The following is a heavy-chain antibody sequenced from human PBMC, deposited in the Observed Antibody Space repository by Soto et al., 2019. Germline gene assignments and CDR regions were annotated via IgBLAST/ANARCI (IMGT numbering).Heavy chain of an antibody. CDR2: VYYDGHT. CDR3: ARDLFGGYCLDY. D-gene: IGHD5-12*01. CDR1: GGSINKNF. V-gene: IGHV4-59*01. J-gene: IGHJ4*02. Sequence: SETLSLTCTVSGGSINKNFWVWIRQPPGKGLEWIGYVYYDGHTDYNPSLESRVTIAVDTSKNQFSLRLTSVTAADTAVYYCARDLFGGYCLDYWGQGALVTVSS.